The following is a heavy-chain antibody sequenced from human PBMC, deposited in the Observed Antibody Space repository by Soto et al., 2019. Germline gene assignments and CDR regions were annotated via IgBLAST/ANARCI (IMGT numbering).Heavy chain of an antibody. CDR3: AVAMVREILIFESSGMHV. CDR2: IIPNFDTP. Sequence: QVHLVQSGAEVKKPGSSVKVSCKTSGGSFNNYAVSWVRQAPGQGLEWMGGIIPNFDTPNYAQKFQDRVTLIADESTSTVYMELRSLRSNDTAVYYCAVAMVREILIFESSGMHVWGQGITVIVSS. D-gene: IGHD3-10*01. J-gene: IGHJ6*02. CDR1: GGSFNNYA. V-gene: IGHV1-69*01.